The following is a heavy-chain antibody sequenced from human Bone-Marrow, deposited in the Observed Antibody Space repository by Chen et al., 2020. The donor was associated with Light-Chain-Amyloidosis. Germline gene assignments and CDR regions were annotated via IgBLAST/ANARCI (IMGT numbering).Heavy chain of an antibody. CDR3: ARRRDGYNFDY. CDR2: IYPDDSDA. V-gene: IGHV5-51*01. Sequence: EVQLVQAVPEAKQLGESPRSSCKAAGYTFPNYWIGWVRQMPGKGLEWMGVIYPDDSDARYSPSFEGQVTISADKSITTAYLQWRSLKASDTAMYYCARRRDGYNFDYWGQGTLVTVSS. J-gene: IGHJ4*02. D-gene: IGHD5-12*01. CDR1: GYTFPNYW.